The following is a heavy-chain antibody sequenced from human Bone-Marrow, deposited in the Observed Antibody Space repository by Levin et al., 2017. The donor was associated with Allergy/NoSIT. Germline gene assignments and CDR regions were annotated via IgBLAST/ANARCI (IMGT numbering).Heavy chain of an antibody. V-gene: IGHV3-15*01. Sequence: GESLKISCAASGFTFTNAWMSWVRQAPGKGLEWVGRIKSKIDGGTTDSAEPVKGRFAISRDDSKSTLYLQMNSLKSEDTAVYYCTTVRPYISSWNPKWGQGTLVIVSS. J-gene: IGHJ4*02. CDR2: IKSKIDGGTT. CDR1: GFTFTNAW. D-gene: IGHD6-13*01. CDR3: TTVRPYISSWNPK.